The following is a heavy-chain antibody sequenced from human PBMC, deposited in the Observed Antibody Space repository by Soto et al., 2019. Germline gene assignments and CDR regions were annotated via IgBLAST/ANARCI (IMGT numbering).Heavy chain of an antibody. CDR2: IIPVFGTA. V-gene: IGHV1-69*01. D-gene: IGHD1-26*01. CDR3: ARDRWGSYSFDS. CDR1: VCVFRNYA. Sequence: QVQLVQSGAEVKKPGSSVKVSCKASVCVFRNYAINWVRQAPGQGLEWMGGIIPVFGTADYPQKFQGRVTITADESTTTAYMELTSLKTEDTAVYFCARDRWGSYSFDSWGQGTLVTVAS. J-gene: IGHJ5*01.